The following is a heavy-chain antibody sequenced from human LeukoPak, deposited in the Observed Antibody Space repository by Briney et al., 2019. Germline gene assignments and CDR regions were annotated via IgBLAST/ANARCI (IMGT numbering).Heavy chain of an antibody. CDR1: GFTFSSYA. Sequence: GGSLRLSCAASGFTFSSYAMHWVRQAPGKGLEWVAVISYDGSNKYYADSVKGRFTISRDNSKNTLYLQMNSLRAEDTAVYYCARDQGDFITMIVVSPNYYYGMDVWGQGTTVTVSS. CDR2: ISYDGSNK. D-gene: IGHD3-22*01. J-gene: IGHJ6*02. V-gene: IGHV3-30-3*01. CDR3: ARDQGDFITMIVVSPNYYYGMDV.